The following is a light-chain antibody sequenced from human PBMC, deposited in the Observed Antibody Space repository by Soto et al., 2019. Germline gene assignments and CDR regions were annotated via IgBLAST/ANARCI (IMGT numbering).Light chain of an antibody. Sequence: ALTQPASVSGSPGQSITISCTGTSSDVGGYDYVSWYQLHPGKAPKLMIFEVSNRPSGVSYRFSGSKSGNTASLTISGLQAEDEADYFCSSYSISTAYLFGTGTKVTVL. CDR3: SSYSISTAYL. CDR2: EVS. J-gene: IGLJ1*01. V-gene: IGLV2-14*01. CDR1: SSDVGGYDY.